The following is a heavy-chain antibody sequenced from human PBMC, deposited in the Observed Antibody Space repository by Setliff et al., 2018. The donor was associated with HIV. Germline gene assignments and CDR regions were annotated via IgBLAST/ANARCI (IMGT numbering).Heavy chain of an antibody. CDR3: ARDPYGSGSCHYYYGMDV. CDR1: GGSVSSGSYH. Sequence: SETLSLTCTVSGGSVSSGSYHWGWIRQPPGKGLEWIGSIYHSGSTYYNPSLKSRVAISVDTSKNQFSLKLNSVTAADTAVYYCARDPYGSGSCHYYYGMDVWGQGTTVTVSS. J-gene: IGHJ6*02. D-gene: IGHD3-10*01. V-gene: IGHV4-39*07. CDR2: IYHSGST.